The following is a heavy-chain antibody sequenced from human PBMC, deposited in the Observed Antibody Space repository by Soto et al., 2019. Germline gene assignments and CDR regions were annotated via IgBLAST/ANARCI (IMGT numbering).Heavy chain of an antibody. CDR1: GYSFISHH. CDR2: INPSGGSA. Sequence: QVQLVQSGAEVTRPGASVKVSCKASGYSFISHHIHWVRQAPGQGLEWMGFINPSGGSATLAQKFQGRVTMTRDTSTTTVYMELSSLRSEDAAVYYCARDYLSSKLSLSYFDFWGQGTLVTVSS. CDR3: ARDYLSSKLSLSYFDF. J-gene: IGHJ4*02. V-gene: IGHV1-46*01. D-gene: IGHD2-2*01.